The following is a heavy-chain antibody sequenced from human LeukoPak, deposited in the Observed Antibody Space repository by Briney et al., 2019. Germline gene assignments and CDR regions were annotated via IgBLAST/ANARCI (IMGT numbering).Heavy chain of an antibody. D-gene: IGHD3-22*01. CDR3: ARLPAYDSSGYYLDAFDI. J-gene: IGHJ3*02. CDR2: INHSGST. V-gene: IGHV4-34*01. CDR1: GGSFSGYY. Sequence: PSETLSLTCAVYGGSFSGYYWSWIRQPPGKGLEWIGEINHSGSTNYNPSLKSRVTISVDTSKNQFSLKLSSVTAADTAVYYCARLPAYDSSGYYLDAFDIWGQGTMVTVSS.